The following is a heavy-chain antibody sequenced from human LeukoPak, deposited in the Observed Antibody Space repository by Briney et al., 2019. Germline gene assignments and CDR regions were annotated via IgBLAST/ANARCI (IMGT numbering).Heavy chain of an antibody. J-gene: IGHJ4*02. CDR2: ISYDGSNK. CDR1: GFTFSSYA. V-gene: IGHV3-30*04. D-gene: IGHD5-18*01. Sequence: GGSLRLSCAASGFTFSSYAMHWVRQAPGKGLEWVAVISYDGSNKYYADSVKGRFTISRDNSKNMLYLQMNSLRAEDTAVYYCARDWNSYGYFGYWGQGTLVTVSS. CDR3: ARDWNSYGYFGY.